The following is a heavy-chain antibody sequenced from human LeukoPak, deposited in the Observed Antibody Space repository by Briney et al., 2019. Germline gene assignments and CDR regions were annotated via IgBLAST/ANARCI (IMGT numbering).Heavy chain of an antibody. V-gene: IGHV3-30-3*01. J-gene: IGHJ4*02. CDR1: GFTFSSYA. Sequence: GGSLRLSCAASGFTFSSYAMHWVRQAPGKGLEWVAVISYDGSNKYYADSVKGRFTISRDNSKNTLYLQMNSLRAEDTAVYYCARDSYDFWSGSPPGAVYWGQGTLVTVSS. CDR3: ARDSYDFWSGSPPGAVY. CDR2: ISYDGSNK. D-gene: IGHD3-3*01.